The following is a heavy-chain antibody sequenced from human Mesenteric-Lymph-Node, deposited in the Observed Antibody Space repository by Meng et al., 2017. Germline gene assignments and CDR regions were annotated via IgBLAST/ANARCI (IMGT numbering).Heavy chain of an antibody. CDR3: ARALFSMVRGVIIINYAFDI. J-gene: IGHJ3*02. V-gene: IGHV3-7*01. CDR1: GFIFSAYF. Sequence: GESLKISCEASGFIFSAYFMTWVRHIPEKGLEWVANIKPDGSWTNSADSVRGRFTISRDNAKNLLYPQMNSLRVEDTAVYYCARALFSMVRGVIIINYAFDIWGQGTMVTVSS. CDR2: IKPDGSWT. D-gene: IGHD3-10*01.